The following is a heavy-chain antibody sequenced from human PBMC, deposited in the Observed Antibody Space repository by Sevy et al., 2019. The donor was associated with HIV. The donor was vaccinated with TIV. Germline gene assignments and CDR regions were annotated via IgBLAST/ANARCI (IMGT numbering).Heavy chain of an antibody. CDR2: IKLDGSKK. J-gene: IGHJ3*02. CDR3: PRDNNFWSGYYTGRGGAIDI. D-gene: IGHD3-3*01. CDR1: GFTFSDSW. Sequence: GGSLRLSCAASGFTFSDSWMSWVRQAPEKGLEWVANIKLDGSKKYYVDSVKGRFIVSRDNAKKSLYLEMSSLRAEDTAVYYCPRDNNFWSGYYTGRGGAIDIWGQGTMVTVSS. V-gene: IGHV3-7*01.